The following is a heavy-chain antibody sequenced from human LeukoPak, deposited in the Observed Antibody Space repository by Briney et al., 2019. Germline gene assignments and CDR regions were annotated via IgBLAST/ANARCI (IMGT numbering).Heavy chain of an antibody. J-gene: IGHJ4*02. Sequence: ASVKVSCKVSGYTLTELSMHWVRQASGKGLEWMGGFDPEDGETIYAQKFQGRVTMTEDTSTDTAYMELSSLRSEDTAVYYCATLLFDSSGYKPFDYWGQGTLVTVSS. CDR3: ATLLFDSSGYKPFDY. CDR1: GYTLTELS. CDR2: FDPEDGET. V-gene: IGHV1-24*01. D-gene: IGHD3-22*01.